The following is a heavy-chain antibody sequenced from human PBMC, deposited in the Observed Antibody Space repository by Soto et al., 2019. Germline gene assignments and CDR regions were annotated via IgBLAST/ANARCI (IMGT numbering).Heavy chain of an antibody. D-gene: IGHD6-13*01. Sequence: SETLSLTCAVYGGSFSGYYWSWIRQPPGKGLEWIGEINHSGSTNYNPSLKSRVTISVDTSKNQFSLKLSSVTAADTAVYYCARGRYSGSWYGVNSYYYYGMDVWGQGTTVTVSS. CDR2: INHSGST. V-gene: IGHV4-34*01. J-gene: IGHJ6*02. CDR3: ARGRYSGSWYGVNSYYYYGMDV. CDR1: GGSFSGYY.